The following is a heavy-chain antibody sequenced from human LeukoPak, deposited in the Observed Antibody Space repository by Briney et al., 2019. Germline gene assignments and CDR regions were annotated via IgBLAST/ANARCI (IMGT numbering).Heavy chain of an antibody. Sequence: ASVKVSCKASGYTFTSYGINWVRQAPGQGLEWMGWISAYNSNTHYAQKLQGRVTMTRDMSTSTVYMELSSLRSEDTAVYYCARGRYDSSGYYYVLMDYWGQGTLVTVSS. D-gene: IGHD3-22*01. CDR2: ISAYNSNT. CDR1: GYTFTSYG. J-gene: IGHJ4*02. CDR3: ARGRYDSSGYYYVLMDY. V-gene: IGHV1-18*01.